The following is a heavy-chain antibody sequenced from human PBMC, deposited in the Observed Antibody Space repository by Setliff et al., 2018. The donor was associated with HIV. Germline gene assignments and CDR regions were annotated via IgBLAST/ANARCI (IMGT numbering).Heavy chain of an antibody. D-gene: IGHD3-22*01. CDR1: GDSLSSTSNH. CDR2: IHYRGST. Sequence: PSETLSLTCSVSGDSLSSTSNHWGWIRQPPGKGLEWIGNIHYRGSTYYNPSLKSRITMSVDTSKNQFSLNLSSVTAADTAVYYCARDPHYHDRSGYYTWFYSDFWGQGRLVTVSS. V-gene: IGHV4-39*07. CDR3: ARDPHYHDRSGYYTWFYSDF. J-gene: IGHJ4*02.